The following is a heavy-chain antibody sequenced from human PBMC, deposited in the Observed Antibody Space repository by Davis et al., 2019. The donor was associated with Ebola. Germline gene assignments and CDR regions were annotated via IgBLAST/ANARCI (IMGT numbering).Heavy chain of an antibody. CDR2: ISASGGDT. CDR1: GFTFRSYA. CDR3: ARAPAHSADYGDYSRTWYFDL. D-gene: IGHD4-17*01. Sequence: PGGSLRLSCAASGFTFRSYAMSWVRQAPGKGLEWVSAISASGGDTYYADSVKGRFTISRDNAKNTLYLQMNSLRAEDTAVYYCARAPAHSADYGDYSRTWYFDLWGRGTLVTVSS. V-gene: IGHV3-23*01. J-gene: IGHJ2*01.